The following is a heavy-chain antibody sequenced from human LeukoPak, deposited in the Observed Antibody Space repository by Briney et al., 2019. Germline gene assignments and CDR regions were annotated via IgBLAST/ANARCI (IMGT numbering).Heavy chain of an antibody. CDR2: IYYSGST. D-gene: IGHD3-3*01. CDR3: ARWYYDFWSGYFDY. Sequence: SETLSLTCTVSGGSISSGGYSWSWIRQHPGKGLEWIGYIYYSGSTYYNPSLKSRVTISVDTSKNQFSLKLSSVTAADTAVYYCARWYYDFWSGYFDYWGQGTLVTVSS. J-gene: IGHJ4*02. CDR1: GGSISSGGYS. V-gene: IGHV4-31*03.